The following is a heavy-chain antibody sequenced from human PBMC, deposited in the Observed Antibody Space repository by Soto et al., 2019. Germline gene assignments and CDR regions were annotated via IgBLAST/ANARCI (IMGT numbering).Heavy chain of an antibody. CDR2: TYYRSKWYN. CDR3: ARDVLDSSSWYQNWFDP. Sequence: PSQTLSLTCVISGDSVSSNSAAWNWIRQSPSRGLEWLGRTYYRSKWYNDYAVSVKSRITINPDTSKNQFSLQLNSVTPEDTAVYYCARDVLDSSSWYQNWFDPWGQGTLVTVSS. V-gene: IGHV6-1*01. D-gene: IGHD6-13*01. J-gene: IGHJ5*02. CDR1: GDSVSSNSAA.